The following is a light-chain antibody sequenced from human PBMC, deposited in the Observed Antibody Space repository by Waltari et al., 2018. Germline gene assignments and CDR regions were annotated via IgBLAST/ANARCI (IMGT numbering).Light chain of an antibody. CDR3: SSYTSSSPL. CDR2: EVS. V-gene: IGLV2-14*01. CDR1: NSDLGGYNF. J-gene: IGLJ3*02. Sequence: QAALTQPASVSGSPGQSITIPCPGTNSDLGGYNFVSWYQQHPGKAPKLMIYEVSNRPSGVSNRFSGSKSGNTASLTISGLQAEDEADYYCSSYTSSSPLFGGGTKLTVL.